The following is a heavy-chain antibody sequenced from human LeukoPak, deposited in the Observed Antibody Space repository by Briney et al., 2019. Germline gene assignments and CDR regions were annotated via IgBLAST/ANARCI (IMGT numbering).Heavy chain of an antibody. J-gene: IGHJ4*02. CDR2: INAGGTNT. Sequence: GGSLRLSCTASGFNFSTYAMTWFRQPPGKGLQWVSTINAGGTNTKYADSVKGRFTISRDSSKSTLYLQMNSLRVEDTAVYYCANGESPDYWGQGTLVTVSS. CDR1: GFNFSTYA. D-gene: IGHD3-10*01. V-gene: IGHV3-23*01. CDR3: ANGESPDY.